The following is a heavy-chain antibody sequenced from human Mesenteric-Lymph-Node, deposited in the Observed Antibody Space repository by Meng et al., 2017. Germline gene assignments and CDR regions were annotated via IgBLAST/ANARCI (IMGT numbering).Heavy chain of an antibody. CDR2: IYTSGST. CDR1: GGSISSYY. Sequence: SETLSLTCTVSGGSISSYYWSWIRQPAGKGLEWIGRIYTSGSTNYNPSLKSRVTMSVDTSKNQFSLKLSSVTAADTAVYYCARDGGRVWFGELLDDWFDPWGQGTLVTV. J-gene: IGHJ5*02. V-gene: IGHV4-4*07. CDR3: ARDGGRVWFGELLDDWFDP. D-gene: IGHD3-10*01.